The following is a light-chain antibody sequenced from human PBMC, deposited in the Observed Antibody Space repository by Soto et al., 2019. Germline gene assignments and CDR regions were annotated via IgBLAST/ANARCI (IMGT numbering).Light chain of an antibody. CDR2: DVS. V-gene: IGLV2-14*03. J-gene: IGLJ1*01. Sequence: SPLTQPASLSGSPGQSITISFPCTRNDVGGYNYVSWYQHHPGKAPKLMIYDVSNRPSGVSNRFSGSKSGNTASLTISGLQPEDEADYYCCSYTTSNTRQIVFGTGTKVTVL. CDR1: RNDVGGYNY. CDR3: CSYTTSNTRQIV.